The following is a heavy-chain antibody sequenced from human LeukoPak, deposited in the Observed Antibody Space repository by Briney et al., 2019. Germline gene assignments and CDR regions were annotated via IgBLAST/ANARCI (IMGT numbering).Heavy chain of an antibody. CDR3: ARDRLGLPVDY. J-gene: IGHJ4*02. CDR1: GGSISTYY. V-gene: IGHV4-59*01. Sequence: SETLSLTCTVSGGSISTYYWAWIRQPPGKGLEWIGYIYYSGSTNYNPSLKSRVTMSVDTSKNQFSLTLNSVTAADTAVYYCARDRLGLPVDYWGRGTLVTVSS. CDR2: IYYSGST. D-gene: IGHD3-16*01.